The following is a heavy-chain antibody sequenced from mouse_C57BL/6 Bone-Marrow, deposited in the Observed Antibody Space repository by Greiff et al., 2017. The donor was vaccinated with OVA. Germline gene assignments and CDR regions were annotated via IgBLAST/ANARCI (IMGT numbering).Heavy chain of an antibody. V-gene: IGHV1-64*01. J-gene: IGHJ3*01. Sequence: QVQLQQPGAELVKPGASVKLSCKASGYTFTSYWMHWVKQRPGQGLEWIGMIHPNSGSTNYNEKFKSKATLTVDKSSSTAYMQLSSLTSEDSAVYYCARRWLLRSAWFAYWGQGTLVTVSA. CDR1: GYTFTSYW. D-gene: IGHD2-3*01. CDR3: ARRWLLRSAWFAY. CDR2: IHPNSGST.